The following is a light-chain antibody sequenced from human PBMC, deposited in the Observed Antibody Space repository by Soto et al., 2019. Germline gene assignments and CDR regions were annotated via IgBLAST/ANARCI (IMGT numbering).Light chain of an antibody. Sequence: EIVMTQSPATLSVSPGERATLSCRASQSVSSNLAWYQQKPGQATRLLIYGASTRATGIPARYSGSGAGTEFTLTISSLQSEDLAVYYCQQYNNWPPGTFGEGTKGELK. CDR1: QSVSSN. CDR2: GAS. V-gene: IGKV3-15*01. J-gene: IGKJ1*01. CDR3: QQYNNWPPGT.